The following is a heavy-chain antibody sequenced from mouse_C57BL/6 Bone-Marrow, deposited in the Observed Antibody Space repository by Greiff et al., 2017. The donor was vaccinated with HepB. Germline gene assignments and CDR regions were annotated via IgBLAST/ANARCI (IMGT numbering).Heavy chain of an antibody. CDR1: GYTFTSYW. V-gene: IGHV1-64*01. Sequence: QVQLQQPGAELVKPGASVKLSCKASGYTFTSYWMHWVKQRPGQGLEWIGIIHPNSGSTNYNEKFKSKATLTEDKSSSTAYRQLSSLTSEVSAFYYCGGPTAHASYSFDYWGQGTTLTVSS. CDR3: GGPTAHASYSFDY. CDR2: IHPNSGST. J-gene: IGHJ2*01. D-gene: IGHD3-2*02.